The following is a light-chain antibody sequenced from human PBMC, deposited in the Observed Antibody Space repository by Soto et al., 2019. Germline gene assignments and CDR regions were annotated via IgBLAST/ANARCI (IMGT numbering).Light chain of an antibody. CDR2: DAS. CDR1: QSVSTS. J-gene: IGKJ1*01. Sequence: IVLTQSPGTLALSPGESAVLSCSASQSVSTSLAWYQHKPGQAPRLFIYDASKRAPGIPARFAGSGSGTDFTLTISSLEPEDIAVYYCQVRDVWPSFGQGTKVEIK. CDR3: QVRDVWPS. V-gene: IGKV3-11*01.